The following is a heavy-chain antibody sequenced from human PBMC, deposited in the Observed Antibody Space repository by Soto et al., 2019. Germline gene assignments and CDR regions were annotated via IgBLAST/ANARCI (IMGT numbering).Heavy chain of an antibody. Sequence: GGSLRLSCAASRFTFSSYGMYWVRQAPGKGLEWVAVISYDGSNKYYADSVKGRFTISRDNSKNTLYLQMNSLRAEDTAVYYCAKSRIFWGTTMALDYWGQGTLVTVSS. CDR2: ISYDGSNK. V-gene: IGHV3-30*18. CDR3: AKSRIFWGTTMALDY. J-gene: IGHJ4*02. CDR1: RFTFSSYG. D-gene: IGHD1-1*01.